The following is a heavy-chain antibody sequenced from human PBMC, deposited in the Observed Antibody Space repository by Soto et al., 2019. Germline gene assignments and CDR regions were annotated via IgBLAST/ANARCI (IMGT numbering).Heavy chain of an antibody. D-gene: IGHD3-22*01. CDR3: AKSNRGAYDTPDF. V-gene: IGHV3-30*18. Sequence: QVQLVGSGGGVVQPGRSLRLSCAASGFSLNDYGMHWVRQPPGKGLEWVAVISYDGRNKYYTDSVRGRFTISRDISKGTLYLQMNSLRPDDTAVYYCAKSNRGAYDTPDFWGQGTLVTVSP. J-gene: IGHJ4*02. CDR1: GFSLNDYG. CDR2: ISYDGRNK.